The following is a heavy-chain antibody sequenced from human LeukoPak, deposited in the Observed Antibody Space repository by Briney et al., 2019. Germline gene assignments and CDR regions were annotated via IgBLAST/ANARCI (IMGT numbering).Heavy chain of an antibody. CDR1: GGSISSYY. J-gene: IGHJ4*02. D-gene: IGHD3-10*01. V-gene: IGHV4-59*08. CDR3: ARRGPWAYYFDY. Sequence: KSSETLSLTCTVSGGSISSYYWSWIRQPPGKGLEWIGYIYYSGSTNYNPSLKSRVTISVDTSKNQFSLKLSSVTAADTAVYYCARRGPWAYYFDYWGQGTLVTVSS. CDR2: IYYSGST.